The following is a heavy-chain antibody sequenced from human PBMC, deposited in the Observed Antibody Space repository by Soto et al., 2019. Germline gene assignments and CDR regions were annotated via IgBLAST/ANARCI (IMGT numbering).Heavy chain of an antibody. D-gene: IGHD3-10*01. J-gene: IGHJ4*02. CDR3: ARVRVIRGVITSHFGL. V-gene: IGHV1-69*06. Sequence: SVKVSCKASGGTFNSYGISWVRQAPGQGLDWMGVIIPLYGTVNYAQKFQGRVSITADKSTSTAYMDLNSLRSDDTAVYYCARVRVIRGVITSHFGLWGQGTQVTVSS. CDR1: GGTFNSYG. CDR2: IIPLYGTV.